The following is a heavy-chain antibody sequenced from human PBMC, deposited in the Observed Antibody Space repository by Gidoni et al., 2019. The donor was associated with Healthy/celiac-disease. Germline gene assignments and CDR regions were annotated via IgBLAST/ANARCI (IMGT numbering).Heavy chain of an antibody. Sequence: QVTLKESGPVLVKPTETLTLTCTVSGFSLSNARMGVSWIRQPPGKALEWLAHIFSNDEKSYSTSLKSRLTISKDTSKSQVVLTMTNMDPVDTATYYCARYLHKSYYDSSGYYSNYFDYWGQGTLVTVSS. D-gene: IGHD3-22*01. J-gene: IGHJ4*02. CDR1: GFSLSNARMG. CDR2: IFSNDEK. V-gene: IGHV2-26*01. CDR3: ARYLHKSYYDSSGYYSNYFDY.